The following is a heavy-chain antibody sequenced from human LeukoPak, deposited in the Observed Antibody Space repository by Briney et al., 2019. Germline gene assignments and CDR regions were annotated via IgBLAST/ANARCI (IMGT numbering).Heavy chain of an antibody. CDR1: GGSISSGSYC. J-gene: IGHJ5*02. CDR2: IYSSGST. V-gene: IGHV4-61*09. D-gene: IGHD3-22*01. Sequence: KPSETLSLTCTVSGGSISSGSYCWSWIRQPAGKGLEWIGHIYSSGSTNYNPSLKSRVTISVDTSKNQFSLKLNSVTAADTAVYYCARDSSGYYGWFDPWGQGTLVTVSS. CDR3: ARDSSGYYGWFDP.